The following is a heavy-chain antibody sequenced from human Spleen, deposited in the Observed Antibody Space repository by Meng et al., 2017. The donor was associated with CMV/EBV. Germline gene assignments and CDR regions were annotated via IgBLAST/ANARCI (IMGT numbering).Heavy chain of an antibody. CDR2: INHSGST. J-gene: IGHJ5*02. CDR3: ARGRGPNGFDP. V-gene: IGHV4-34*01. Sequence: SETLSLTCAVYGGSFSGYYWSWIRQPPGKGLEWIGEINHSGSTNYNPSLKSRVTISVDTSKNHFSLKLSSVTAADTAVYYCARGRGPNGFDPWGQGTLVTVSS. CDR1: GGSFSGYY. D-gene: IGHD3-10*01.